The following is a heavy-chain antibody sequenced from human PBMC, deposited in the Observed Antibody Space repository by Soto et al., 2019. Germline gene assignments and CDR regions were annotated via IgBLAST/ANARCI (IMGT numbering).Heavy chain of an antibody. V-gene: IGHV3-48*03. CDR2: ISSSGSPI. CDR1: GFTFISYE. Sequence: WGSLRISCAASGFTFISYEMNWVRQAPGKGLEWVSYISSSGSPIYYADSVKGRFTISRDNAKNSLYLQMNSLRAEDTAVYYCAREGNPAIAVAVFLDAFDIWGLGTMVTVSS. CDR3: AREGNPAIAVAVFLDAFDI. D-gene: IGHD6-19*01. J-gene: IGHJ3*02.